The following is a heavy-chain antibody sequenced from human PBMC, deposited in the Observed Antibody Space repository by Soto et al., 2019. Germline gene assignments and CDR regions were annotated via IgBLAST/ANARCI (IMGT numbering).Heavy chain of an antibody. J-gene: IGHJ3*02. CDR3: ASHPQTYTGNHDAFDI. V-gene: IGHV1-69*13. CDR2: IIPIFGTA. Sequence: SVKVSCKTSGGTFSTYAIGWVRQAPGQGLEWMGGIIPIFGTANYAQKFQGRVTITADESTSTAYMELSSLRSEDTAVYYCASHPQTYTGNHDAFDIWGQGTMFTVS. CDR1: GGTFSTYA. D-gene: IGHD1-26*01.